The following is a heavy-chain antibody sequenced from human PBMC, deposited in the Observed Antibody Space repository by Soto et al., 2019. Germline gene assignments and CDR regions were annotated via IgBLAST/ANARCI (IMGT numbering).Heavy chain of an antibody. Sequence: QVQLQESGPGLVKPSQTLSLTCTVSGGSISSGDYYWSWIRQHPGKGLEWIGYIYYSGSTHYNPSLKSRVTMSVDTSENQFSLKLSSLTAADTAVYYCARGRYSSSSNWFDPWGQVTLVTVSS. CDR2: IYYSGST. CDR3: ARGRYSSSSNWFDP. V-gene: IGHV4-31*03. CDR1: GGSISSGDYY. D-gene: IGHD6-6*01. J-gene: IGHJ5*02.